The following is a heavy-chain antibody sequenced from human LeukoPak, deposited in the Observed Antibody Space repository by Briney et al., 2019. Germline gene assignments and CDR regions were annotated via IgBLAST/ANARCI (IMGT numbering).Heavy chain of an antibody. Sequence: GGSLRLSCAASGFTFDDYAMHWVRQAPGKGLEWVSGISWNSGSIGYADSVKGRFTISRDNAKNSLYPQMNSLRAEDMALYYCAKDADPYGSGSYDYWGQGTLVTVSS. CDR2: ISWNSGSI. CDR3: AKDADPYGSGSYDY. D-gene: IGHD1-26*01. V-gene: IGHV3-9*03. CDR1: GFTFDDYA. J-gene: IGHJ4*02.